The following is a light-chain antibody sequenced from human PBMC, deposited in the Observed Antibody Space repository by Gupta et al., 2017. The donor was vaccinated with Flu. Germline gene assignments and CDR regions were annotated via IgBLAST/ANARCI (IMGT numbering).Light chain of an antibody. J-gene: IGKJ1*01. CDR2: YAS. V-gene: IGKV3-11*01. Sequence: GERSTLSCMASQSVSTYLAWYQQKPGQAPRLLIYYASNWATGIAARFSGSGSGTDFTLTISSLEPEDFAVYYCQQRSNWPRTFGQGTKVEI. CDR1: QSVSTY. CDR3: QQRSNWPRT.